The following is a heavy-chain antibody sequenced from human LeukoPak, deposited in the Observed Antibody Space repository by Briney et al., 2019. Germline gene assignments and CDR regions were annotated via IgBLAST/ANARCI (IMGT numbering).Heavy chain of an antibody. J-gene: IGHJ4*02. CDR2: ISGSGTST. CDR1: GFTFSSYA. CDR3: ARDPFCTLGICYGGTTYREFY. V-gene: IGHV3-23*01. Sequence: GGSLRLSCAASGFTFSSYAMSWGRQAPGKGLEWVSGISGSGTSTYYADSVKGRFTISRDKSKNTLYLQMNSLRAEDTAVYYCARDPFCTLGICYGGTTYREFYWGQGTLVTVSS. D-gene: IGHD2-8*01.